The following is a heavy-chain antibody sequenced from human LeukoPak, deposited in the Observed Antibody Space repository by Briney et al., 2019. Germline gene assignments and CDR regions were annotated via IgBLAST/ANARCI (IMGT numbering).Heavy chain of an antibody. J-gene: IGHJ4*02. CDR1: GGSFSGYY. CDR3: ARGARITMVRGVIQNYYFDY. V-gene: IGHV4-34*01. D-gene: IGHD3-10*01. Sequence: SETLSLTCAVYGGSFSGYYWSWIRQPPGKGLEWIGEINHSGSTNYNPSLKSRVSISLVTSKNQFSLKLSSVTTADTAVYYCARGARITMVRGVIQNYYFDYWGQGTLVTVSS. CDR2: INHSGST.